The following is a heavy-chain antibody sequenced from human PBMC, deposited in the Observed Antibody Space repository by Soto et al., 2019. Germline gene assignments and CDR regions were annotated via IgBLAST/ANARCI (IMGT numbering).Heavy chain of an antibody. J-gene: IGHJ5*02. Sequence: SETLSLTCTVSGGSISSSSYYWGWIRQPPGKGLEWIGYIFHSGSTHYSPSLKSRATTSMDTSKNEFYLNLGSVTAADTAVYFCARGGWGDNWLGPWGQGILVTVSS. CDR3: ARGGWGDNWLGP. CDR1: GGSISSSSYY. CDR2: IFHSGST. D-gene: IGHD3-16*01. V-gene: IGHV4-31*03.